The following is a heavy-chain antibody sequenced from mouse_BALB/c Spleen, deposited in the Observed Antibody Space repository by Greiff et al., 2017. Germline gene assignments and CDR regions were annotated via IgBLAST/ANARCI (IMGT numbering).Heavy chain of an antibody. CDR1: GYTFTSYY. J-gene: IGHJ4*01. Sequence: LVESGAELVKPGASVKLSCKASGYTFTSYYMYWVKQRPGQGLEWIGEINPSNGGTNFNEKFKSKATLTVDKSSSTAYMQLSSLTSEDSAVYYCTRWDYGYAMDYWGQGTSVTVSS. D-gene: IGHD2-4*01. CDR2: INPSNGGT. V-gene: IGHV1S81*02. CDR3: TRWDYGYAMDY.